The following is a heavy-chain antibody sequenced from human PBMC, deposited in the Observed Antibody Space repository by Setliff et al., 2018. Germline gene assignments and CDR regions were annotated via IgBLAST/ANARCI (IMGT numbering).Heavy chain of an antibody. CDR2: IYTSGST. CDR1: GGSISSYY. D-gene: IGHD5-18*01. Sequence: SETLSLTCTVSGGSISSYYWSWIRQPAGKGLEWIGRIYTSGSTNYNPSLKSRVTISVDKSKNQFSLKLSSVTAADTAVYYCARAGYTAMVTNYFDYWGQGTLVTVS. V-gene: IGHV4-4*07. J-gene: IGHJ4*02. CDR3: ARAGYTAMVTNYFDY.